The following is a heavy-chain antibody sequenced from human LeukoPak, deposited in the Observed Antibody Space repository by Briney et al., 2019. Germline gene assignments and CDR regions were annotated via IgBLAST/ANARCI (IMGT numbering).Heavy chain of an antibody. CDR3: ARGLGIFGVSWFDP. J-gene: IGHJ5*02. Sequence: PSETLSLTCAVYGGSFSGYFWSWIRQPPGKGLEWIGEINHSGSTNYNPSLKGRVTISVDTSKNQFSLKLTSVTAADTAVYYCARGLGIFGVSWFDPWGQGALVTVSS. V-gene: IGHV4-34*01. D-gene: IGHD3-3*01. CDR1: GGSFSGYF. CDR2: INHSGST.